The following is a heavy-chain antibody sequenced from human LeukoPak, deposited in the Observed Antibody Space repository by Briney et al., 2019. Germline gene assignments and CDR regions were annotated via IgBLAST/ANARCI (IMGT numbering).Heavy chain of an antibody. D-gene: IGHD3-22*01. CDR2: IDNAGSIT. Sequence: GGSLRLSCAASGFTFSNYWIHWVRQAPGKGLVWVSRIDNAGSITTYADSVKGRFTISRDNAENTLYLQMSSLRVEDTAVYYCAKNYDSSVIFPFDFWGQGTLVTVSS. CDR3: AKNYDSSVIFPFDF. V-gene: IGHV3-74*03. CDR1: GFTFSNYW. J-gene: IGHJ4*02.